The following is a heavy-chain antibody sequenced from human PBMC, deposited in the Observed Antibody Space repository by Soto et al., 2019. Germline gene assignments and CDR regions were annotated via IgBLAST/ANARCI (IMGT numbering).Heavy chain of an antibody. V-gene: IGHV1-8*01. Sequence: QVQLVQSGAEVKKPGASVKVSCKASGYTFTSYDINWVRQATGQGLEWMGWMNPNSGNTGYAQKFQGRVTMTRITSISTAYMELSSLRSEDTAVYYCARTYDFWSGYNPGDYGRDVWGHGTTVTVSS. J-gene: IGHJ6*02. CDR3: ARTYDFWSGYNPGDYGRDV. CDR2: MNPNSGNT. CDR1: GYTFTSYD. D-gene: IGHD3-3*01.